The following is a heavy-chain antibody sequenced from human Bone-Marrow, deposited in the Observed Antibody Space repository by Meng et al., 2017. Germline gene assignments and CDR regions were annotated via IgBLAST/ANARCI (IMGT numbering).Heavy chain of an antibody. Sequence: SLIFSCAASGFIVSSNYMSWVRQARGKGLELVSVIYSGGSTYYADSVKGRFTISRHNSKNTLYLQMNILRAEDAAVYYCARASSDYYDSSGTFDYWGQGTLVTVSS. CDR2: IYSGGST. CDR3: ARASSDYYDSSGTFDY. D-gene: IGHD3-22*01. V-gene: IGHV3-53*04. CDR1: GFIVSSNY. J-gene: IGHJ4*02.